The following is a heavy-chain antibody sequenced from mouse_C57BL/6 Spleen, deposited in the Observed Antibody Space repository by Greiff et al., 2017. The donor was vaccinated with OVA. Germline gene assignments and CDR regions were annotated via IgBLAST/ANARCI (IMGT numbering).Heavy chain of an antibody. D-gene: IGHD2-3*01. CDR2: IRNKANGYTT. V-gene: IGHV7-3*01. Sequence: DVMLVESGGGLVQPGGSLSLSCAASGFTFTDYYMSWVRQPPGKALEWLGFIRNKANGYTTEYSASVKGRFTISRDNSQSILYLQMNALRAEDSATYYCARYEGYSWFAYWGQGTLVTVSA. CDR3: ARYEGYSWFAY. J-gene: IGHJ3*01. CDR1: GFTFTDYY.